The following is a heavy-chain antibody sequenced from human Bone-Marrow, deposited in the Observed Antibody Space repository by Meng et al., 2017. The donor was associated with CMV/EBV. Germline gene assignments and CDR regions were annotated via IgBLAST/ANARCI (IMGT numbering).Heavy chain of an antibody. CDR2: INSDGSST. J-gene: IGHJ6*02. Sequence: GESLKISCAASGFTFSSYWMHWVRQAPGKGLVWVSRINSDGSSTSYADSVKGRFTISRDNAKNTLYLQMNSLRAEDTAVYYCARGNDILTGSTSLPFDYYGMDVWGQGTTVTVSS. D-gene: IGHD3-9*01. V-gene: IGHV3-74*01. CDR3: ARGNDILTGSTSLPFDYYGMDV. CDR1: GFTFSSYW.